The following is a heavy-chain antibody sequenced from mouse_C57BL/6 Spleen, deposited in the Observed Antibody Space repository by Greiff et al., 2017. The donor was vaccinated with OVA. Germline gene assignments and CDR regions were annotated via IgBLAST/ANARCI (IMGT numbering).Heavy chain of an antibody. J-gene: IGHJ4*01. D-gene: IGHD2-4*01. CDR2: IWSDGST. V-gene: IGHV2-6-1*01. Sequence: VQLQQSGPGLVAPSQSLSITCTVSGFSLTSYGVHWVRQPPGKGLEWLVVIWSDGSTTYNSALKSRLSISKDNSKSQVFLKMNSLQTDDTAMYYCARHWKDYDYAMDYWGQGTSVTVSS. CDR1: GFSLTSYG. CDR3: ARHWKDYDYAMDY.